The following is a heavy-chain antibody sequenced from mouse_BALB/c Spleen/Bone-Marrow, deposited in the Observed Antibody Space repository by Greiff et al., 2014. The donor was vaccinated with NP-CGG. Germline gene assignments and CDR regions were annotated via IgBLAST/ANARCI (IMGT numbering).Heavy chain of an antibody. D-gene: IGHD2-14*01. V-gene: IGHV14-3*02. CDR3: ARYRLGTYFDY. CDR2: IDPANGDT. CDR1: GFKIKDTY. J-gene: IGHJ2*01. Sequence: VQLQQSGAELVKPGASVKLSCAASGFKIKDTYMHWVRQRPEQGLEWIGRIDPANGDTRYDPKFQGKATITADTSSSTAYLQLSSLTSEDTAVYCCARYRLGTYFDYWGQGTTLTVYS.